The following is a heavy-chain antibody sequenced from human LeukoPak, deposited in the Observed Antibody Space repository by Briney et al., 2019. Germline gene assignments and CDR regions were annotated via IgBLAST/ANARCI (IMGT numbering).Heavy chain of an antibody. CDR2: INHSGST. CDR3: ARGASPAY. Sequence: PSETLSLTCAVYGLSFSGYYWSWIRQPPGKGLEWIGEINHSGSTNYNPSLKSRVTISVDTSKNQFSLKLSSVTAADTAVYYCARGASPAYWGQGTLVTVSS. CDR1: GLSFSGYY. J-gene: IGHJ4*02. V-gene: IGHV4-34*01.